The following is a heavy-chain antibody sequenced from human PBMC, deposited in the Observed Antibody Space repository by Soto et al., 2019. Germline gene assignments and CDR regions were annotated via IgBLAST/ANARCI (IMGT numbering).Heavy chain of an antibody. Sequence: ASVSPCKASGYAFTSYYMHWVRQAPGQGLEWMGIINPSGGSTSYAQKFQGRVTMTRDTSTSTAYMELSSLRSEDTAVYYCAREGVVMITFGGVRQPEPTQYYYGMDVWGQGTTVTVSS. D-gene: IGHD3-16*01. CDR3: AREGVVMITFGGVRQPEPTQYYYGMDV. V-gene: IGHV1-46*01. J-gene: IGHJ6*02. CDR2: INPSGGST. CDR1: GYAFTSYY.